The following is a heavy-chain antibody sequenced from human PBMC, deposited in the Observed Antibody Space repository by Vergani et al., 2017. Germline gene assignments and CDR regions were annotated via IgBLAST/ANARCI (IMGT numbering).Heavy chain of an antibody. CDR1: GFTFSSYG. CDR3: ARDRGIYYFDY. D-gene: IGHD3-10*01. J-gene: IGHJ4*02. V-gene: IGHV3-33*01. CDR2: IWYDGSNK. Sequence: VQLLESGGGVVQPGRSLRLSCAASGFTFSSYGMHWVRQAPGKGLEWVAVIWYDGSNKYYADSVKGRFTISRDNSKNTLYLQMNSLRAEDTAVYYCARDRGIYYFDYWGQGTLVTVSS.